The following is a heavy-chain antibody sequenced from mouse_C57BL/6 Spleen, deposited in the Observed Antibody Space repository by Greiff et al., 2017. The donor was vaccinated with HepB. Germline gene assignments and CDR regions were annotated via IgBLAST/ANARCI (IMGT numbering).Heavy chain of an antibody. Sequence: VQLQQPGAELVRPGSSVKLSCKASGYTFTSYWMDWVKQRPGQGLEWIGNIYPSDSETHYNQKFKDKATLTVDKSSSTAYMQLSSLTSEDSAVYYGAREDYGSSPFAYWGQGTLVTVSA. CDR1: GYTFTSYW. D-gene: IGHD1-1*01. CDR2: IYPSDSET. J-gene: IGHJ3*01. V-gene: IGHV1-61*01. CDR3: AREDYGSSPFAY.